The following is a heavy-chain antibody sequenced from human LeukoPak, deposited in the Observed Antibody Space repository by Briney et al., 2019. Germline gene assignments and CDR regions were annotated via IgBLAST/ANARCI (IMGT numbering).Heavy chain of an antibody. CDR1: GGSISSSSYY. CDR2: IYYSGST. V-gene: IGHV4-39*01. CDR3: ASSNRIVGATTSFDY. Sequence: SETLSLTCTVSGGSISSSSYYWGWIRQPPGKGLEWIGSIYYSGSTYYNPSLKSRVTISVDTSKNQFSLKPSSVTAADAAVYYCASSNRIVGATTSFDYWGQGTLVTVSS. J-gene: IGHJ4*02. D-gene: IGHD1-26*01.